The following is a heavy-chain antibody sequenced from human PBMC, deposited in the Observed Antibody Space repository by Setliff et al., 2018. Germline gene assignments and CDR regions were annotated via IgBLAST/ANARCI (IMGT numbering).Heavy chain of an antibody. CDR3: ARVAGRGRYWYFDL. V-gene: IGHV3-48*04. Sequence: PGGSLRLSCAASGFTFSSYSINWVCQAPGKGLEWVSYISSSSSTIYYADSVKGRFTISRDNAKNSLYLRMNSLRAEDTAVYYCARVAGRGRYWYFDLWGRGTLVTVSS. CDR2: ISSSSSTI. CDR1: GFTFSSYS. J-gene: IGHJ2*01.